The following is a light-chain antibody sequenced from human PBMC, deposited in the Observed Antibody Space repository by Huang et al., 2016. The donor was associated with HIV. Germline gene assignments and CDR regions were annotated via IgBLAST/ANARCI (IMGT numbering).Light chain of an antibody. CDR2: GAS. Sequence: EKVMTQSPATLSVSPGERATLSCRASQSVSRNLAWYQQKPGQAPRPLIYGASTRATGIPARFSGSGSGTEFTLTISSLQSEDFAVYYCQQYNNWPRTFGQGTKVEIK. CDR3: QQYNNWPRT. CDR1: QSVSRN. V-gene: IGKV3-15*01. J-gene: IGKJ1*01.